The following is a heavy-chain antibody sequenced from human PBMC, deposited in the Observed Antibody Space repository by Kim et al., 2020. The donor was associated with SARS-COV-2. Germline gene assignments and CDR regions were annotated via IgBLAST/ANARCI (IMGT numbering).Heavy chain of an antibody. CDR1: GGSISSSNW. D-gene: IGHD3-10*01. CDR3: ARADVRGVITPGDGMDV. V-gene: IGHV4-4*02. CDR2: IYHSGST. Sequence: SETLSLTCAVSGGSISSSNWWSWVRQPPGKGLEWIGEIYHSGSTNYNPSLKSRVTISVDKSKNQFSLKLSSVTAADTAVYYCARADVRGVITPGDGMDVWGQGTTVTVSS. J-gene: IGHJ6*02.